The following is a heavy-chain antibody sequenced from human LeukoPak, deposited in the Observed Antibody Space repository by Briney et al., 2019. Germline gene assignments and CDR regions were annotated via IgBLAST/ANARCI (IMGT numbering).Heavy chain of an antibody. Sequence: GASVKVSCKASGYTFTSYDINWVRQATGQGLEWMGWMNPNSGNIGYAQKFQGRVTMTRSTSISTAYMELSSLRFEDTAVYYCTRSVRNGHIDYWGQGTLVTVSS. D-gene: IGHD2-21*01. CDR1: GYTFTSYD. J-gene: IGHJ4*02. V-gene: IGHV1-8*01. CDR2: MNPNSGNI. CDR3: TRSVRNGHIDY.